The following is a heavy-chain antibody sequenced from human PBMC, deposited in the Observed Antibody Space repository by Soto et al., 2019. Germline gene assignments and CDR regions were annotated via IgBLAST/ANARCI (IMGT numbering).Heavy chain of an antibody. CDR2: VYNDGSA. CDR3: ARLVYDSRLNYLYFDH. V-gene: IGHV4-4*02. Sequence: PSETLSLTCDVSGVSISSGNWWSWVRQPPGKGLEWIAEVYNDGSANYHPSLESRATISVDRSKNQSSLRLSSVTAADTGKYYCARLVYDSRLNYLYFDHWGQGTLVTVSS. CDR1: GVSISSGNW. J-gene: IGHJ4*02. D-gene: IGHD3-22*01.